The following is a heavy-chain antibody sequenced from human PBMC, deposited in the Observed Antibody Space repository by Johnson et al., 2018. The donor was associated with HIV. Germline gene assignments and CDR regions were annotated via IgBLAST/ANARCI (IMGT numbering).Heavy chain of an antibody. CDR2: INWNGGST. CDR1: GFTFSSYA. V-gene: IGHV3-NL1*01. J-gene: IGHJ3*02. D-gene: IGHD6-13*01. CDR3: ASSRRGQQLVPLAFDI. Sequence: QEQLVESGGGVVQPGKSLRLSCAASGFTFSSYAIHWVRQAPGKGLEWVSGINWNGGSTYYADSVKGRFTISRDNSKNTLYLQMNSLRAEDTAVYYCASSRRGQQLVPLAFDIWGQGTMVTVSS.